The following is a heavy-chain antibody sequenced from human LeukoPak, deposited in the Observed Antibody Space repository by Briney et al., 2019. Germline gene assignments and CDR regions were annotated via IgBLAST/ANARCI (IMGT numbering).Heavy chain of an antibody. CDR3: ARDADTTNHFSWLDY. CDR1: GFTFSYYG. CDR2: IWHDGSKQ. V-gene: IGHV3-33*01. Sequence: GGSLRLSCAASGFTFSYYGMQWVRQAPGKGLEWVALIWHDGSKQYYADSVKGRFTISRDNSKTTLYLQTNSLRADDTAMYYCARDADTTNHFSWLDYWGQGTLVTVSS. D-gene: IGHD2-8*01. J-gene: IGHJ4*02.